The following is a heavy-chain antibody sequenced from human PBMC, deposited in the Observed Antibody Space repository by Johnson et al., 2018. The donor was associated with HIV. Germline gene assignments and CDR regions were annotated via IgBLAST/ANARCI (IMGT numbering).Heavy chain of an antibody. CDR1: GFTFSSYA. D-gene: IGHD6-19*01. CDR3: ASTGYSSGCYWDAFDI. V-gene: IGHV3-30-3*01. J-gene: IGHJ3*02. Sequence: QVQLVESGGGVVQPGRSLRLSCAASGFTFSSYAMHWVRQAPGKGLEWVAVISYDGSNKYYADSVKGRFTISRDNSKNTLYLQMNSLRAEDTAVYYCASTGYSSGCYWDAFDIWGQGTMVTVSS. CDR2: ISYDGSNK.